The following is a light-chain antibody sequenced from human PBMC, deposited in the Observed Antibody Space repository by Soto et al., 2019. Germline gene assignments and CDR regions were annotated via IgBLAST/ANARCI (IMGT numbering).Light chain of an antibody. CDR2: EVS. CDR3: STYINSITFVI. V-gene: IGLV2-14*01. J-gene: IGLJ2*01. Sequence: QSVLTQPASVSGSPGQSITISCTGTSSDVGAYNYISWYQQHPGKAPKLMIYEVSNRPSGVSTRFSGSKSGNTASLTISGLQAEDEGDYYCSTYINSITFVIFGGGTKL. CDR1: SSDVGAYNY.